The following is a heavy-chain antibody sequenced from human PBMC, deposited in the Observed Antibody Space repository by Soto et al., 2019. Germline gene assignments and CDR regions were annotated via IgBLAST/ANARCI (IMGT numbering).Heavy chain of an antibody. D-gene: IGHD3-22*01. J-gene: IGHJ3*02. V-gene: IGHV3-21*01. Sequence: EVQLVESGGGLVKPGGSLRLSCAASGFTFSSYSMNWVRQAPGKGLEWVSSISSSSSYIYYADSVKGRFTISRDNAKNSLYLQMNSLRAEDTAVYYCARDNYYDSSGYYVPAAFDIWGHGTMVTVSS. CDR1: GFTFSSYS. CDR3: ARDNYYDSSGYYVPAAFDI. CDR2: ISSSSSYI.